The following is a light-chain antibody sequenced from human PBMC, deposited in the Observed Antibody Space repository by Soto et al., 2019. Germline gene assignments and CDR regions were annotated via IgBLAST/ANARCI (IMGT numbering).Light chain of an antibody. J-gene: IGLJ1*01. CDR1: ISDVGRYEY. CDR3: GSFAGSYTYV. CDR2: DVT. V-gene: IGLV2-11*01. Sequence: QCSLTLPRSVSGSRGQSFTISCTGTISDVGRYEYVSWYQQHPGKAPKLVIYDVTERPSGGPDRFSGSKSGNTASLTISGLQAEDEADYSRGSFAGSYTYVFGGGTKVTVL.